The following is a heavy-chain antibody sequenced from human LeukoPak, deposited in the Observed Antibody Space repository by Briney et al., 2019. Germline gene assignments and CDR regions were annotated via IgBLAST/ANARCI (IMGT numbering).Heavy chain of an antibody. Sequence: GGSLRLSCAASGFTFTTNAMSWVRQAPGKGLEWVSAISGRTGATYYADSEKGRFTISRDNSKNTLYLQMNSLRAEDTAVYFCARASQWLAFDTWGQGTLVTVSS. D-gene: IGHD6-19*01. CDR2: ISGRTGAT. V-gene: IGHV3-23*01. CDR3: ARASQWLAFDT. CDR1: GFTFTTNA. J-gene: IGHJ4*02.